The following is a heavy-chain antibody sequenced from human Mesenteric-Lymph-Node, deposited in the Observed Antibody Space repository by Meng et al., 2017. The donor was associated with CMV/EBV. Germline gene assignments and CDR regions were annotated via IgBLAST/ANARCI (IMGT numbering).Heavy chain of an antibody. J-gene: IGHJ4*02. CDR2: IGGSSRSL. V-gene: IGHV3-21*01. CDR3: ARGPPFDY. Sequence: GGSLRLSCAASGFTFSTYTMNWVRQAPGKGLEWVSSIGGSSRSLYYTDSLKGRFTISRDNAKNSLYLQISSLRAEDTAVYYCARGPPFDYWGQGTLVTVSS. CDR1: GFTFSTYT.